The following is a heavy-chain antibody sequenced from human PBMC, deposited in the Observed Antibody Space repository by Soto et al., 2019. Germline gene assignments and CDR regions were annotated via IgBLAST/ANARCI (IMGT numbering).Heavy chain of an antibody. Sequence: GGSLRLSCAASGFTFSTYGMNWVRQAPGKGLEWLSSISDSGHYIYYADSVKSRLTISVDTPQNHLSLKLKSVTAADTSIYYCARLMITVTTWYFDYWGQGALVTVSS. J-gene: IGHJ4*02. CDR3: ARLMITVTTWYFDY. CDR1: GFTFSTYG. D-gene: IGHD4-4*01. CDR2: ISDSGHYI. V-gene: IGHV3-21*01.